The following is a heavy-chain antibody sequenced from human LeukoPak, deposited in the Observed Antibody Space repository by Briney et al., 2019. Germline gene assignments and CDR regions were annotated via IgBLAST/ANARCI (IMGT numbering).Heavy chain of an antibody. CDR3: ARAGSSWYY. CDR2: ISSGSSYI. Sequence: PGGSPRLSCAASGFTFSSYSINWVRQAPGKGLEWVSSISSGSSYIYYADSVKGRFTISRDNAKNSLYLQMNSLRAEDTAVYYCARAGSSWYYGGQGNLVTVSS. J-gene: IGHJ4*02. CDR1: GFTFSSYS. V-gene: IGHV3-21*01. D-gene: IGHD6-13*01.